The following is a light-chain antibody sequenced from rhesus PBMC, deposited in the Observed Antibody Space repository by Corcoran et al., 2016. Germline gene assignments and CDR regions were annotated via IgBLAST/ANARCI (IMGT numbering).Light chain of an antibody. CDR3: QQYNSSPLT. J-gene: IGKJ4*01. Sequence: DIQMTKSPSSLSASVGDTVTITCRASQRISNWLAWYQQKPGKDPKLLIYRASSLQSGVPSRFTASGSGADFTLTISSLQSEDFATYYCQQYNSSPLTFGGGTKLEVK. V-gene: IGKV1-22*01. CDR2: RAS. CDR1: QRISNW.